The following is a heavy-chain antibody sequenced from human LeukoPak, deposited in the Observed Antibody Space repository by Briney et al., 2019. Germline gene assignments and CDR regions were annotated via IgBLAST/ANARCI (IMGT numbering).Heavy chain of an antibody. D-gene: IGHD1-26*01. Sequence: PSETLSLTCAVSGDSISRSDWWAWIRQPPGQGLEWLGNIYYSGRIYHNPSLQTRVIMSVDSSKNQFSLRLGSVTAMDTAVYYCAKTRSGTYYGDSFDIWGQGILVIVSS. CDR3: AKTRSGTYYGDSFDI. CDR1: GDSISRSDW. V-gene: IGHV4-28*05. J-gene: IGHJ3*02. CDR2: IYYSGRI.